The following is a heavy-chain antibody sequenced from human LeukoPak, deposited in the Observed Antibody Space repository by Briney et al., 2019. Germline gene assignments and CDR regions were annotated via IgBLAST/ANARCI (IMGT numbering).Heavy chain of an antibody. Sequence: SETLSLTCTVSGVSISSYYWSWIRQPPGKGLEWIGYIYYSGSTNYNPSLKSRVTISVDTSKNQFSLKLSSVTAADTAVYYCARFYGGYCSSTSCYSRGIDPWGQGTLVTVSS. D-gene: IGHD2-2*01. CDR1: GVSISSYY. V-gene: IGHV4-59*12. CDR2: IYYSGST. CDR3: ARFYGGYCSSTSCYSRGIDP. J-gene: IGHJ5*02.